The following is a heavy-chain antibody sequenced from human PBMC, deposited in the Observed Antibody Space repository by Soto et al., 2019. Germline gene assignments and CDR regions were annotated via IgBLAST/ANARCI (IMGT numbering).Heavy chain of an antibody. CDR2: IGSSGGDT. D-gene: IGHD3-16*01. V-gene: IGHV3-23*01. J-gene: IGHJ5*02. Sequence: PWWFLRLCCAASGFICSSYAMGWLRQAPGKGLEWVSVIGSSGGDTYYADSVKGRFTVSRDNSKNTLFLQMSSLRAEDTAIYYCAKNLIGWFDPWGQGTLVTVSS. CDR1: GFICSSYA. CDR3: AKNLIGWFDP.